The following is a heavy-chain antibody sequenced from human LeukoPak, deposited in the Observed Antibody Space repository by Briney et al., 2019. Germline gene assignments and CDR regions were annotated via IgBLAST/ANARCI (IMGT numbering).Heavy chain of an antibody. Sequence: PSETLSLTCAVYGGSFSGYYWTWLRQSPEKGLEWIGFVYYTGSTNYSPSLKSRVTISVDTSKNQFSLKLRSVTAADTAVYYCARISSSNWYNERGAFDVWGQGTMVTVSS. J-gene: IGHJ3*01. V-gene: IGHV4-59*01. CDR1: GGSFSGYY. D-gene: IGHD6-13*01. CDR2: VYYTGST. CDR3: ARISSSNWYNERGAFDV.